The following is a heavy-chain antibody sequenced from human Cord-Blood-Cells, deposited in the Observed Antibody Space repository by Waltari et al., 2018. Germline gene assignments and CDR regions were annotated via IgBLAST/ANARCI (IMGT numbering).Heavy chain of an antibody. CDR1: GGSFSGYS. CDR2: INHSGST. D-gene: IGHD2-2*01. CDR3: ARGYCSSTSCNWFDP. J-gene: IGHJ5*02. V-gene: IGHV4-34*01. Sequence: QVQLQQWGAGLLKPSETLSLTCAVYGGSFSGYSWIWIRQPPGKGLEWIGEINHSGSTNYNPSLKSRVTISVDTSKNQFSLKLSSVTAADTAVYYCARGYCSSTSCNWFDPWGQGTLVTVSS.